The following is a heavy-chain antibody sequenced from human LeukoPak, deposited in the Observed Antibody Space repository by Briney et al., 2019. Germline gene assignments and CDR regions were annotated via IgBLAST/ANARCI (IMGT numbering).Heavy chain of an antibody. Sequence: PSETLSLTCAVYGGSFSGYYWSWIRQPPGKGLEWIGEINHSGSTNYNPSLKSRVTISVDTHKNQFSLKLSSVTAADTAVYYCARGRSRSWYGYYYYGMDVWGQGTTVTVSS. CDR3: ARGRSRSWYGYYYYGMDV. CDR2: INHSGST. CDR1: GGSFSGYY. J-gene: IGHJ6*02. D-gene: IGHD6-13*01. V-gene: IGHV4-34*01.